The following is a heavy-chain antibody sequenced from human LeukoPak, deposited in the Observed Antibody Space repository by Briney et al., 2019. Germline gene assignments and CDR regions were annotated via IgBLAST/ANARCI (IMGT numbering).Heavy chain of an antibody. D-gene: IGHD3-10*01. CDR3: ARDLVSPLSGDDAFDI. CDR2: IYSGGST. CDR1: GFTVSSSY. Sequence: GGSLRLSCAASGFTVSSSYMSWVRQAPGKGLXXXXXIYSGGSTYYADSVKGRFTISRDNSKNTLYLQMNSLRAEDTAVYYCARDLVSPLSGDDAFDIWGQGTMVTVSS. V-gene: IGHV3-53*01. J-gene: IGHJ3*02.